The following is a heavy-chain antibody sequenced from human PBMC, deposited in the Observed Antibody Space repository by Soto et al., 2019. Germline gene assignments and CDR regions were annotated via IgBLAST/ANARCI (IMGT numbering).Heavy chain of an antibody. CDR3: ARGRDGYRLNY. CDR2: IIPIFGTA. Sequence: GASVKVSCKASGGTFSTYTFSWVRQAPGQGLEWMGRIIPIFGTANYAQKFQGRVTITADESTSTAYMELSSLRSEDTAVYYCARGRDGYRLNYWGQGTLVTVSS. J-gene: IGHJ4*02. D-gene: IGHD5-12*01. V-gene: IGHV1-69*13. CDR1: GGTFSTYT.